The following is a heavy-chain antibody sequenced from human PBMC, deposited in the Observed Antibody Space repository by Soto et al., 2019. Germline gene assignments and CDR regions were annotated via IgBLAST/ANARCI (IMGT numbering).Heavy chain of an antibody. CDR1: GGSVSSGSYH. J-gene: IGHJ5*01. D-gene: IGHD4-17*01. Sequence: QVQLQESGPGLVKPSETLSLTCTVSGGSVSSGSYHWTWIRQTPGKGLEWIGFINYSGTTHYNPSLKSRVTLSLDMSNNQFSLKVTSMTAADTGVYYCAGDFGDYGWFDSWGQGTLVTVSS. CDR3: AGDFGDYGWFDS. V-gene: IGHV4-61*01. CDR2: INYSGTT.